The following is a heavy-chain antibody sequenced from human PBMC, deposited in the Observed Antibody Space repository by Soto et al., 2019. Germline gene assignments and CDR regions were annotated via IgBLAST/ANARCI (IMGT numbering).Heavy chain of an antibody. CDR1: GFTFSSYA. CDR3: ATTVTPEAYYYYGMDV. V-gene: IGHV3-23*01. D-gene: IGHD4-17*01. CDR2: ISGSGGST. J-gene: IGHJ6*02. Sequence: GGSLRLSCAASGFTFSSYAMSWVRQAPGKGLEWVSAISGSGGSTYYADSVKGRFTISRDNSKNTLYLQMNSLRAEDTAVYYCATTVTPEAYYYYGMDVWGQGTTVTVSS.